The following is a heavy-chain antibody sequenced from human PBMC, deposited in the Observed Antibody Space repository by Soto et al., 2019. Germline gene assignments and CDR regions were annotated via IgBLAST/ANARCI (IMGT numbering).Heavy chain of an antibody. J-gene: IGHJ6*02. V-gene: IGHV3-48*02. CDR3: ARCSRNSCYSYGVDV. Sequence: GGSLRLSCAASGFTFSNCCMNWVRQTPGKGLEWVSYISDSGATKHYADSVKGRFTISRDNGKDSLYLQMNSLRDEDTAVYFCARCSRNSCYSYGVDVWGQGATGTVSS. CDR1: GFTFSNCC. D-gene: IGHD2-15*01. CDR2: ISDSGATK.